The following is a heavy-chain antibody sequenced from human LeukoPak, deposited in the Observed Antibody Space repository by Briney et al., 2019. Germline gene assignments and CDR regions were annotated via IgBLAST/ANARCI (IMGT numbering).Heavy chain of an antibody. CDR2: ISTSGSTI. CDR1: GFTFSDYY. J-gene: IGHJ4*02. Sequence: PGGSLRLSCAASGFTFSDYYMNWIRQAPGKGLEWVSYISTSGSTIYYADSVKGRFTISRDNAKNSLYLLLSSLRAEDTAVYYCARGSSRNDFWGQGTLVTVSS. CDR3: ARGSSRNDF. D-gene: IGHD6-13*01. V-gene: IGHV3-11*01.